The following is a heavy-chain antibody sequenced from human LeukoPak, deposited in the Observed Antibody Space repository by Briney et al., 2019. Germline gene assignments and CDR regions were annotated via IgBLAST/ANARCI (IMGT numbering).Heavy chain of an antibody. CDR3: AREGRYSYAETYYYYYMDV. V-gene: IGHV4-4*07. J-gene: IGHJ6*03. CDR2: TYTSGTT. Sequence: PSETLSLTCTVSGDSMSTYYWSWVRQPAGKGLEWIGRTYTSGTTNYNPSLKSRVTMSVDTSKNHFSLKLSSVTAADTAVYYCAREGRYSYAETYYYYYMDVWGKGTTVTVSS. CDR1: GDSMSTYY. D-gene: IGHD5-18*01.